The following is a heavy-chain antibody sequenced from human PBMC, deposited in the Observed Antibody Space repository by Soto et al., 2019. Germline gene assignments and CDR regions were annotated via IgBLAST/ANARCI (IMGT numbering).Heavy chain of an antibody. CDR1: GLTVSSNY. V-gene: IGHV3-53*01. CDR2: IYSGGST. D-gene: IGHD5-18*01. CDR3: ARDFRLDTAMLHDAFDI. Sequence: PGGSLRLSCAASGLTVSSNYMSWVRQAPGKGLEWVAIIYSGGSTYYADSVKGRFTISRDNSRNTLYLQMNNLRAEDTAVYYCARDFRLDTAMLHDAFDIWGQGTMVTVS. J-gene: IGHJ3*02.